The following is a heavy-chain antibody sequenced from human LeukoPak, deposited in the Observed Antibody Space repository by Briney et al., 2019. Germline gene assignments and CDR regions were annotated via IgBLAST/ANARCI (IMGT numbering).Heavy chain of an antibody. D-gene: IGHD3-10*01. Sequence: PGGSLRLSCVASGFTFSSYAMSWVRQAPGKGLEWVSAISGSGGSTYYADSVKGRFTISRDNSKNTLYLQMNSLRAEDTAVYYCAKIPWAYGQLSDYWGQGTLVTVSS. CDR2: ISGSGGST. CDR3: AKIPWAYGQLSDY. V-gene: IGHV3-23*01. J-gene: IGHJ4*02. CDR1: GFTFSSYA.